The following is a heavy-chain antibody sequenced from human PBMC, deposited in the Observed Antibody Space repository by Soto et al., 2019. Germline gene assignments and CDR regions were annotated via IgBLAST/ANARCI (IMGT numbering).Heavy chain of an antibody. V-gene: IGHV1-69*13. CDR2: IIRTVGTS. CDR3: PKGKPPHYYHSSGYCYYYYGMDA. Sequence: SVKCSCKASGGTFSSYSISWVRQAPGQGLEWMGGIIRTVGTSNHAQKFKGRVKITADESTTTDSMELSRLRSEDTAVYYCPKGKPPHYYHSSGYCYYYYGMDAWGQGTTVPVSS. J-gene: IGHJ6*02. CDR1: GGTFSSYS. D-gene: IGHD3-22*01.